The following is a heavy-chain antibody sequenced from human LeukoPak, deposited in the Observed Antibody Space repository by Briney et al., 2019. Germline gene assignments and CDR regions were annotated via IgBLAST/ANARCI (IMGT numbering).Heavy chain of an antibody. CDR3: ARGEVYCSSTSCYAFFDY. V-gene: IGHV4-34*01. D-gene: IGHD2-2*01. Sequence: SETLSLTCAVYGGSFSGYYWSWIRQPPGKGLEWIGEINHSGSTNYNPSLKSRVTISVDTSKNQFSLKLSSVTAAGTAVYYCARGEVYCSSTSCYAFFDYWGQGTLVTVSS. CDR1: GGSFSGYY. J-gene: IGHJ4*02. CDR2: INHSGST.